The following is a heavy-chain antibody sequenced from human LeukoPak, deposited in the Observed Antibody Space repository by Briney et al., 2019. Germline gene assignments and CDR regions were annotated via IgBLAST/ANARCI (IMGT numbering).Heavy chain of an antibody. D-gene: IGHD4-17*01. V-gene: IGHV4-59*02. J-gene: IGHJ3*02. Sequence: PSETLSLTCTVSGGSVSSYYWSWIRQPPGKGLERIGYIYYGGSTNYNPSLKSRVTISVDTSKNQFSLKLSSVTAADTAVYYCAGYGDESQQHDAFDIWGQGTMVTVSS. CDR1: GGSVSSYY. CDR3: AGYGDESQQHDAFDI. CDR2: IYYGGST.